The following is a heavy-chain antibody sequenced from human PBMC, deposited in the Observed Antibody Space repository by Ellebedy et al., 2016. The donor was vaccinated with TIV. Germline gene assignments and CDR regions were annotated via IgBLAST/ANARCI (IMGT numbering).Heavy chain of an antibody. CDR1: RFTFSIFG. J-gene: IGHJ4*02. V-gene: IGHV3-7*01. Sequence: GESLKISCAASRFTFSIFGLHWVRQAPGKGLEWVANIKQDGSEKKYVDSVKGRFTISRDNAKNSLYLQMNSLRAEDTAVYYCARTTMLRGVIISPIILFDYWGQGTLVTVSS. CDR3: ARTTMLRGVIISPIILFDY. D-gene: IGHD3-10*01. CDR2: IKQDGSEK.